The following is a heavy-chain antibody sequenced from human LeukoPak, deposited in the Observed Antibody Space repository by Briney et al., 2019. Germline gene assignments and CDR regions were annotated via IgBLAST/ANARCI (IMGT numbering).Heavy chain of an antibody. D-gene: IGHD5-12*01. CDR3: ARASKVATEFDY. CDR1: GFTFSSYA. J-gene: IGHJ4*02. V-gene: IGHV3-30*04. Sequence: GRSLRLSCAASGFTFSSYAMHWVRQAPGKGLEWVAVISYDGSNKYYADSVKGRFTISRDNSKNTLCLQMNSLRAEDTAVYYCARASKVATEFDYWGQGALVTVSS. CDR2: ISYDGSNK.